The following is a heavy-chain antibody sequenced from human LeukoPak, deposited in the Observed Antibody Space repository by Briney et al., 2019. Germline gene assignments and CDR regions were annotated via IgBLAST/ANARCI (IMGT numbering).Heavy chain of an antibody. CDR2: IRSIGDR. J-gene: IGHJ3*02. Sequence: PGGSLRLSCAASGFTFGDYDMHWVRQATGKGLEWVSAIRSIGDRFYSGSVKGRFTISRENAKNTLYLEMNSLRAGDTAVYYCARLYSSGRYANAFDIWGQGTVVTVSS. CDR3: ARLYSSGRYANAFDI. CDR1: GFTFGDYD. D-gene: IGHD6-19*01. V-gene: IGHV3-13*01.